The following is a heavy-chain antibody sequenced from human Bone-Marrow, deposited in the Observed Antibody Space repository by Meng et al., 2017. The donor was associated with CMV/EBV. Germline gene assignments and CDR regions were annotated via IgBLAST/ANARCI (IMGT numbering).Heavy chain of an antibody. CDR3: ARVYYYDSSFDY. Sequence: GESLKISCAASGFTFSSYAMSWVRQAPGKGLEWVSSISSSSSYIYYADSVKGRFTISRDNAKNSLYLQMNSLRAEDKAVDYCARVYYYDSSFDYWDQGTLVTVSS. J-gene: IGHJ4*02. CDR2: ISSSSSYI. D-gene: IGHD3-22*01. V-gene: IGHV3-21*01. CDR1: GFTFSSYA.